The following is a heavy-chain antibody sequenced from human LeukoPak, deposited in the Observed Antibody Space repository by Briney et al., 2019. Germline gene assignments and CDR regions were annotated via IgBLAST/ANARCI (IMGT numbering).Heavy chain of an antibody. CDR3: GRVLYPSWVSEVGY. CDR2: INMDGSTT. J-gene: IGHJ4*02. V-gene: IGHV3-74*01. D-gene: IGHD1-26*01. Sequence: GGSLRLSCAASGFTFSSYWMRWVRQAPGKGLAWVSHINMDGSTTIYADSVKGRFTISRDNAKNTLYLQMDSLRAEDTAVYYCGRVLYPSWVSEVGYWGQGTLVTVSS. CDR1: GFTFSSYW.